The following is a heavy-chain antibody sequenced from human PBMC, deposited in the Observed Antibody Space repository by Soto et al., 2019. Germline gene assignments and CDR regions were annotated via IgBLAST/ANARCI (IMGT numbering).Heavy chain of an antibody. J-gene: IGHJ5*02. Sequence: SETLSLTCTVSGGSISSYYWSWIRQAPGKGLGWIGHIYYSGSTKYNPSLKSRVTISVDPSKNQLSLKLRSVTAADTAVYYCARVRDCSGGTCYSWWFDPWGQGTLVTVSS. CDR3: ARVRDCSGGTCYSWWFDP. CDR1: GGSISSYY. CDR2: IYYSGST. V-gene: IGHV4-59*01. D-gene: IGHD2-15*01.